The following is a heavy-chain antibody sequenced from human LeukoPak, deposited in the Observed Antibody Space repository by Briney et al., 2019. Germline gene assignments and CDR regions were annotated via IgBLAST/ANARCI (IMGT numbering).Heavy chain of an antibody. CDR3: ARGLYYDILTGPPSPLDY. CDR1: GGSISSSSYY. J-gene: IGHJ4*02. CDR2: IYYSGST. D-gene: IGHD3-9*01. V-gene: IGHV4-39*07. Sequence: PSETLSLTCTVSGGSISSSSYYWGWIRQPPGKGLEWIGSIYYSGSTYYNPSLKSRVTISVDTSKNQFSLKLSSVTAADTAVYYCARGLYYDILTGPPSPLDYWGQGTLVTVSS.